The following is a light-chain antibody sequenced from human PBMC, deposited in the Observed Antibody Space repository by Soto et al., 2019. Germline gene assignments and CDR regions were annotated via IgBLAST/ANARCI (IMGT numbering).Light chain of an antibody. CDR1: QSVSTTY. Sequence: ELVLTQSPGTLSLSPGEGATLSCRASQSVSTTYLAWYQQKPGQAPRLLIYGASNRATGIPDRFSGSGSGTDFTLTISRLEPEDFAVYFCQQYRRSSPFTLAQETNLDIK. CDR2: GAS. CDR3: QQYRRSSPFT. V-gene: IGKV3-20*01. J-gene: IGKJ3*01.